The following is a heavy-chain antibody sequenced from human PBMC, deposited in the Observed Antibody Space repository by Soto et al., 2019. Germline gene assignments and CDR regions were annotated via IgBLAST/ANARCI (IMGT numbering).Heavy chain of an antibody. Sequence: PGGSLRLSCAASGFTFSSAWMHWFRQAPGKGLVWVSRIDSAGRTTTYADSVKGRFTISRDNSKNTLYLQMNGLRAEDTALYYCARWFTGGNFDYFDYWGQGTQVTVSS. CDR2: IDSAGRTT. CDR3: ARWFTGGNFDYFDY. J-gene: IGHJ4*02. D-gene: IGHD2-21*02. CDR1: GFTFSSAW. V-gene: IGHV3-74*01.